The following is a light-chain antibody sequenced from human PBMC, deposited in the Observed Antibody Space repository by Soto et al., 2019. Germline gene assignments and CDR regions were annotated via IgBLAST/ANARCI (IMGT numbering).Light chain of an antibody. CDR2: DAS. CDR3: QQNHDWLLT. V-gene: IGKV3-15*01. CDR1: QSIKNK. Sequence: EIVMTQSPATLSVSPGERASLSCRASQSIKNKLAWYQQKPGQAPRLLIYDASTRATGIPASFSGSGSGTEFTLTISSLQSEDFAIYYCQQNHDWLLTFGQGTKVDVK. J-gene: IGKJ1*01.